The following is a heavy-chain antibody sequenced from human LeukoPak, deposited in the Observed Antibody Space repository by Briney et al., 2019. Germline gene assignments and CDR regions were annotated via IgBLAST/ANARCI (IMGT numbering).Heavy chain of an antibody. CDR2: IIHSGST. CDR3: GRRRMYYYDSSGYYFRRAFDI. V-gene: IGHV4-34*12. Sequence: PSETLSLTCAVYGGSFSGYYWSWIRQPPGKGLEWIGEIIHSGSTNSNPSLKSRVTISVDASKHQFSLKLSSVTAADTAVYYCGRRRMYYYDSSGYYFRRAFDIWGQGTMVTVSS. J-gene: IGHJ3*02. D-gene: IGHD3-22*01. CDR1: GGSFSGYY.